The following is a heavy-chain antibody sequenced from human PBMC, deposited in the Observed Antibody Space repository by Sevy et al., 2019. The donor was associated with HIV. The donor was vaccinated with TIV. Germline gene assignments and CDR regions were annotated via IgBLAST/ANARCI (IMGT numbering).Heavy chain of an antibody. V-gene: IGHV3-7*01. J-gene: IGHJ6*02. CDR1: GFTFSSYW. Sequence: GGSLRLSCAASGFTFSSYWMSWVRQASGKGLEWVANIKQDGSEKYYVDSVKGRFTISRDNAKNSLYLQMNSLRAEDTAVYYCARGRHNWENYYYYYGMDVWGQGTTVTVSS. CDR2: IKQDGSEK. D-gene: IGHD1-20*01. CDR3: ARGRHNWENYYYYYGMDV.